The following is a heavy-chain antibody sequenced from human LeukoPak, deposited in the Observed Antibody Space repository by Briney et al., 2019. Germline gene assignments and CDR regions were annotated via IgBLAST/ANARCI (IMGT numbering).Heavy chain of an antibody. CDR1: GGSISSAGYY. CDR2: IYYSGST. Sequence: SETLSLTCNVSGGSISSAGYYWSWIRQHPGKGLESIGYIYYSGSTFYNPSLKSRVSISIDTSKNQFSLKLSSVTAADTAVYYCARMLGGIGPSDYWGRGTLVTVSS. V-gene: IGHV4-31*03. D-gene: IGHD4-23*01. CDR3: ARMLGGIGPSDY. J-gene: IGHJ4*02.